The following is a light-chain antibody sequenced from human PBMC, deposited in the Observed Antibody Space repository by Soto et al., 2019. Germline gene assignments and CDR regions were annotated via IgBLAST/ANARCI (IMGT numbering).Light chain of an antibody. CDR3: QQYNDYCT. Sequence: DIQLTQSTSTLSAAVGDRVNLTCRASQSIGGWLAWYQQKPGKAPKLLIYKASSLQNGAPSRFSGSGFGTEFTLTISSLQPDDFATYYCQQYNDYCTFGPGTKLDIK. J-gene: IGKJ3*01. CDR1: QSIGGW. V-gene: IGKV1-5*03. CDR2: KAS.